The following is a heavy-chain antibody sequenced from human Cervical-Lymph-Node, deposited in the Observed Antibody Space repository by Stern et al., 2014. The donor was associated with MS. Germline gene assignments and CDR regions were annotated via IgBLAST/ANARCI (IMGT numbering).Heavy chain of an antibody. CDR3: VRTESFYYYDGMDV. J-gene: IGHJ6*02. V-gene: IGHV3-30*09. CDR2: ISHDGSNK. CDR1: GSTFSKSA. Sequence: MQLVESGGGVVPPGRSLRLSCADSGSTFSKSAMHWVRQAPGKGLEGVAVISHDGSNKQYGDSVKGRLAISRDNSRNTLSLEIYSLRAEDTAVYYCVRTESFYYYDGMDVWGHGTTVIVSS.